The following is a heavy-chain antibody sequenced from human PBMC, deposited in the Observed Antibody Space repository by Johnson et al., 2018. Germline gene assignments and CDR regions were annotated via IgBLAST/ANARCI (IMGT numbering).Heavy chain of an antibody. D-gene: IGHD3-10*01. CDR1: GFTFSSYG. CDR2: IWYDGSNK. Sequence: QVQLVESGGGVVQPGRSLRLSCAASGFTFSSYGMHWVRQAPGKGLEWVAVIWYDGSNKYYADSVKGRFTISRDNSKNTLYLQMNSLRAEDTAVYYCARDFRGAGDGMDVWGQGTTVTVSS. V-gene: IGHV3-33*01. CDR3: ARDFRGAGDGMDV. J-gene: IGHJ6*02.